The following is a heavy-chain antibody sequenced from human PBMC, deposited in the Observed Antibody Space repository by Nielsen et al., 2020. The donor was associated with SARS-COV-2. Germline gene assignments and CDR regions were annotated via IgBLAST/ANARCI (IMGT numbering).Heavy chain of an antibody. CDR3: ARYSSSWKFDY. CDR1: GGSISSSNW. J-gene: IGHJ4*02. Sequence: SETLSLTCAVSGGSISSSNWWSWVRQPPGKGLEWIGEIYHSGSTNYNPSLKSRVTISVDTSKNQFSLKLSSVTAADTAVYYCARYSSSWKFDYWGQGTLVTVSS. V-gene: IGHV4-4*02. CDR2: IYHSGST. D-gene: IGHD6-13*01.